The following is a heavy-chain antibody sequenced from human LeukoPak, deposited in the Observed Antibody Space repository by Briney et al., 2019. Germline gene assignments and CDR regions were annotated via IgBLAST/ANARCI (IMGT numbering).Heavy chain of an antibody. V-gene: IGHV1-69*05. Sequence: SVKVSCKASGGTFSSYAISWVRQAPGQGLEWMGGIIPIFGTANYAQKLQGRVTVTTDTSTSTAYMELRSLRSDDTAVYYCARGGAFSGYDYWGQGTLVTVSS. CDR2: IIPIFGTA. CDR3: ARGGAFSGYDY. J-gene: IGHJ4*02. D-gene: IGHD3-22*01. CDR1: GGTFSSYA.